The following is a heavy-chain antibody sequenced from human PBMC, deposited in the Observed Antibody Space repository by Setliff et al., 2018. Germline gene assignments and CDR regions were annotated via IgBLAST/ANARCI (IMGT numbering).Heavy chain of an antibody. CDR2: INTNTGFP. J-gene: IGHJ4*02. V-gene: IGHV7-4-1*02. Sequence: GASVKVSCKASGYTFTNYAMNWVRQAPGQGLEWMGWINTNTGFPTYAQGFTGRFVFSRDNARNSLYLQLNNVRADDTAVYYCVRDPWPTGYYSSGSYYSDYWGQGTLVTVSS. D-gene: IGHD3-10*01. CDR3: VRDPWPTGYYSSGSYYSDY. CDR1: GYTFTNYA.